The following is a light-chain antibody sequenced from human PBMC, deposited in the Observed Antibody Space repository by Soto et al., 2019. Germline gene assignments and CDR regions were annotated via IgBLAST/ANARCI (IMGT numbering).Light chain of an antibody. CDR1: QSISRH. CDR2: AAS. V-gene: IGKV1-39*01. J-gene: IGKJ1*01. Sequence: DIQMTQSPSSLSASVGDRVTITCRASQSISRHLNWYQQKPGKAPKLLIYAASSLQSWVPSRFTGSGSGTDFTFTISSLQPEDFATYYCQQSYTSWWTFGQGTKVDI. CDR3: QQSYTSWWT.